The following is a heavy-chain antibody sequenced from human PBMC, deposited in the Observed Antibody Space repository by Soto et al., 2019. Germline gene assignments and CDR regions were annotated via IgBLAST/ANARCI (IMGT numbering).Heavy chain of an antibody. CDR2: IIPIFGTA. CDR1: GGTFSSYA. D-gene: IGHD1-26*01. CDR3: ADNSGSYYAFDY. Sequence: SVKVSCKASGGTFSSYAISWVRQAPGQGLEWMGGIIPIFGTANYAQKFQGRVTITADESTSTAYMELSSLRSEDTAVYYCADNSGSYYAFDYWGQGTLVTVSS. J-gene: IGHJ4*02. V-gene: IGHV1-69*13.